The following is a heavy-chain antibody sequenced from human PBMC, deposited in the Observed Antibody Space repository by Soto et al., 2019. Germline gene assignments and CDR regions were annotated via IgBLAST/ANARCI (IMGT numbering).Heavy chain of an antibody. J-gene: IGHJ4*02. D-gene: IGHD3-3*01. Sequence: SETLSLTCTVSGGSISSYYWSWIRQPPGKGLEWIGYIYYSGSTNYNPSLKSRVTISVDTSKNQFSLKLSSVTAADTAVYYCARIPPTIFGVVSYFDYWGQGTLVTVSS. CDR3: ARIPPTIFGVVSYFDY. CDR2: IYYSGST. V-gene: IGHV4-59*01. CDR1: GGSISSYY.